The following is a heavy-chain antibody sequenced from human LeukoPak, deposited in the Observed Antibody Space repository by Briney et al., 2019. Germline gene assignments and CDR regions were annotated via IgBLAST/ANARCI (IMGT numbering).Heavy chain of an antibody. Sequence: SETLSLTCTVSGGSISSYYWSWIRQPPGKGLEWIGYIYYSEKTNYNPSLKSRVTISLDTSKNQCSLKLNSVTTADTAVYFCTRRVAVAGTPNAYFDYWGQGILVIVSS. CDR1: GGSISSYY. CDR3: TRRVAVAGTPNAYFDY. D-gene: IGHD6-19*01. V-gene: IGHV4-59*08. CDR2: IYYSEKT. J-gene: IGHJ4*02.